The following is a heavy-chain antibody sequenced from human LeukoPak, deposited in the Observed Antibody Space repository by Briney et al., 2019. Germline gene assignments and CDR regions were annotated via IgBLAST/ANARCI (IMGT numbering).Heavy chain of an antibody. D-gene: IGHD1-26*01. J-gene: IGHJ4*02. CDR2: ITSPVGRM. V-gene: IGHV3-21*04. CDR3: AKVPAPWLNSGSYYGGY. Sequence: GGSLRLSCAASGFTFSTYSMNWVRQAPGKGLEWVSSITSPVGRMYYADSLKGRITISRDNARSTLYLQMNSLRAEDTAVYYCAKVPAPWLNSGSYYGGYWGQGTLVTVSS. CDR1: GFTFSTYS.